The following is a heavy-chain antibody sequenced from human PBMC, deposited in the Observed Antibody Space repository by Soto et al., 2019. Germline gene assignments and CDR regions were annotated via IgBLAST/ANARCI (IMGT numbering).Heavy chain of an antibody. Sequence: QVQLVQSGAEVKKPGSSVKVSCKASGGTFSSYAISWVRQAPGQGLEWMGGIIPISGTANYAQKFQGRVTITADESTSTAYMELSSPRSQDTAVYYCARSHGSSTSLEIYYYYYYGMDVWGPGTTVTVSS. CDR3: ARSHGSSTSLEIYYYYYYGMDV. V-gene: IGHV1-69*01. D-gene: IGHD2-2*01. CDR2: IIPISGTA. CDR1: GGTFSSYA. J-gene: IGHJ6*02.